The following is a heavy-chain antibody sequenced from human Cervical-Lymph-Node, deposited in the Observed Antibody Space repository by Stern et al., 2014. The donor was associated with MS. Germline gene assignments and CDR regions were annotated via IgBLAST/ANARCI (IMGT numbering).Heavy chain of an antibody. D-gene: IGHD3-16*01. CDR3: GRGLGDTRH. V-gene: IGHV1-18*01. Sequence: VQLVQSGAEVKKPGASVNVSCKASGYTFSSFAITWVRQAPGQGLEWMGTITVYNGNTNYAQRVQDRVTMTTDTYTNTAYMEVRTRRSDDTAVYYWGRGLGDTRHWGQGTLVTVSS. CDR2: ITVYNGNT. J-gene: IGHJ4*02. CDR1: GYTFSSFA.